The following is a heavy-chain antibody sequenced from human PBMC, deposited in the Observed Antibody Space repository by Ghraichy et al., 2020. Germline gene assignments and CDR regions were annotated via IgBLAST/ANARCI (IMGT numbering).Heavy chain of an antibody. V-gene: IGHV4-31*11. CDR1: GGSISSGDYY. D-gene: IGHD3-9*01. Sequence: TLSLTCAVSGGSISSGDYYWSWIRQDPAKGLEWIGFISYSGRTSYNPSLKSRITISLDTSKNQFSLKLTSVTAADTAVYYCAAAPALTGYYGNLDYWGQGTLVTVSS. CDR3: AAAPALTGYYGNLDY. J-gene: IGHJ4*02. CDR2: ISYSGRT.